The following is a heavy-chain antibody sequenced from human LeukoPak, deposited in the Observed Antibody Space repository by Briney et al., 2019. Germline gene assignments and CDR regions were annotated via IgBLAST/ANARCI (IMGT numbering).Heavy chain of an antibody. J-gene: IGHJ6*02. D-gene: IGHD6-13*01. CDR3: AILPYSSSWYSSSHYYGMDV. CDR1: GYTFTSYG. CDR2: ISAYNGNT. V-gene: IGHV1-18*01. Sequence: ASVKVSCKASGYTFTSYGISWVRQAPGQGLEWMGWISAYNGNTNYAQKLQGRVTMTTDTSTSTAYMELRSLRSDDTAVYYCAILPYSSSWYSSSHYYGMDVWGQGTTVTVSS.